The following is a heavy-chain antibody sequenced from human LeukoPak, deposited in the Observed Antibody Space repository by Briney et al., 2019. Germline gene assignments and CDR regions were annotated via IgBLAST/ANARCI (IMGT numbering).Heavy chain of an antibody. D-gene: IGHD1-26*01. Sequence: GASVKVSCKASGYTFTSYDINWVRQATGQGLEWMGWMNPNSGNTGYAQKFQGRVTITRNTSISTAYMELSSLRSEDTAVYYCARGTGVGSYYSIIDAFDIWGQGTMVTVSS. V-gene: IGHV1-8*03. J-gene: IGHJ3*02. CDR3: ARGTGVGSYYSIIDAFDI. CDR2: MNPNSGNT. CDR1: GYTFTSYD.